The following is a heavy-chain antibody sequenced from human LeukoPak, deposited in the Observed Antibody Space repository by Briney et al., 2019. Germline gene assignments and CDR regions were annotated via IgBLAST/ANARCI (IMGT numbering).Heavy chain of an antibody. Sequence: GRSLRLSCAASGFTFGSYAMHWVRQAPGKGLECVAVISYDGGNKYYADSVKGRFTISRDNSKNTLYLQMNSLRAEDTAVYYWARGDCGGDCYWFAYWGQATLVTASS. D-gene: IGHD2-21*02. CDR2: ISYDGGNK. CDR3: ARGDCGGDCYWFAY. J-gene: IGHJ4*02. CDR1: GFTFGSYA. V-gene: IGHV3-30*04.